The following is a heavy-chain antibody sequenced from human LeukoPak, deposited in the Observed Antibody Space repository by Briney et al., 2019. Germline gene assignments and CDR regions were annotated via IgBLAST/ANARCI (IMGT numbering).Heavy chain of an antibody. CDR3: ARDPSERSIEYSSSSSENLYYMDV. J-gene: IGHJ6*03. CDR2: ISSSSYI. V-gene: IGHV3-21*01. D-gene: IGHD6-6*01. Sequence: PGGSLRLSCAASGFTFSSYSMNWVRQAPGKGLEWVSSISSSSYIYYADSVKGRFTISRDNAKNSLYLQMNSLRAEDTAVYYCARDPSERSIEYSSSSSENLYYMDVWGKGTTVTVSS. CDR1: GFTFSSYS.